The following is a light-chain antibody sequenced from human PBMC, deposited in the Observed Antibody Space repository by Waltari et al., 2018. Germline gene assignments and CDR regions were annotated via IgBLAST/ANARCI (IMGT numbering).Light chain of an antibody. Sequence: QSALTQPASVSGSPGQSITISCTGTSSDVWSYNLVSWYQQHPGKDPKLMIYEGSKRPSGVSNRLSGSKSGNTASLTISGLQAEDEADYYCCSYAGSSTVVFGGGTKLTVL. CDR1: SSDVWSYNL. CDR2: EGS. V-gene: IGLV2-23*01. J-gene: IGLJ2*01. CDR3: CSYAGSSTVV.